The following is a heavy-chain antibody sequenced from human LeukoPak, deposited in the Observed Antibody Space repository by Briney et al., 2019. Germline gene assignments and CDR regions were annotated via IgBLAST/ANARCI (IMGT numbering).Heavy chain of an antibody. D-gene: IGHD3-3*01. CDR1: GGSISSGGYY. CDR3: ARDPRLQYYDFWSGLYPSRGWFDP. CDR2: IYYSGST. V-gene: IGHV4-31*03. J-gene: IGHJ5*02. Sequence: SETLSLTCTVSGGSISSGGYYWSWIRQHPGKGLEWIGYIYYSGSTYYNPSLKSRVTISVDTSKNQFSLKLSSVTAADTAVYYCARDPRLQYYDFWSGLYPSRGWFDPWGQGTLVTVSS.